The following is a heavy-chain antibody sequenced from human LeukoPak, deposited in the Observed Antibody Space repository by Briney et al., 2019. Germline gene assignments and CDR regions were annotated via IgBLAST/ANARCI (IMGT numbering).Heavy chain of an antibody. D-gene: IGHD3-10*01. V-gene: IGHV4-59*10. CDR3: ARGTLLCFGAKMEYYFDY. CDR1: GGSFSGYY. CDR2: IYTSGST. J-gene: IGHJ4*02. Sequence: PSETLSLTCAVYGGSFSGYYWSWIRQPAAKGQERIGRIYTSGSTNYNPSLKSRVTMSVDTSKNNFSLKLSAVAAADTAVYYCARGTLLCFGAKMEYYFDYWGQGTPLTVSS.